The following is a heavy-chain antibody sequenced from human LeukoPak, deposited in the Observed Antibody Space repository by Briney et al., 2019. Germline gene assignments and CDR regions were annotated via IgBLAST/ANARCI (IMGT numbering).Heavy chain of an antibody. CDR2: IYYSGST. D-gene: IGHD3-3*01. Sequence: SETLSLTCTVSGGSISSSSYYWGWIRQPPGKGLEWIGSIYYSGSTYYNPSLKSRVTISVDTSKNQFSLKLSSVTVADTAVYYCARHGVGIIYDFWSGYYNWFDPWGQGTLVTVSS. CDR1: GGSISSSSYY. CDR3: ARHGVGIIYDFWSGYYNWFDP. J-gene: IGHJ5*02. V-gene: IGHV4-39*01.